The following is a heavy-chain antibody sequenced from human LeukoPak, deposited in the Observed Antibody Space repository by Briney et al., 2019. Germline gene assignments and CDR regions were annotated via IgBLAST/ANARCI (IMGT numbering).Heavy chain of an antibody. J-gene: IGHJ4*02. D-gene: IGHD6-19*01. CDR3: AKDGEHSSGWPRDY. V-gene: IGHV3-23*01. CDR2: ISGSGGST. CDR1: GFTSSGYA. Sequence: GGSLRLSCAASGFTSSGYAMSWVRQAPGKGLEWGSGISGSGGSTYYADSVKGRFTISRDNSKNTLYLQMNSLRAEDTAVYYCAKDGEHSSGWPRDYWGQGTLVTVSS.